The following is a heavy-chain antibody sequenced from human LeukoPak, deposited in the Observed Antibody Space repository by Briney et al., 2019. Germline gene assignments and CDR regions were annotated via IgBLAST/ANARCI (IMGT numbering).Heavy chain of an antibody. CDR3: ARINPYSGYDYLDY. D-gene: IGHD5-12*01. V-gene: IGHV4-59*01. J-gene: IGHJ4*02. CDR2: IYYSGST. CDR1: GGSISSYY. Sequence: KPSETLSLTCTVSGGSISSYYWSWIRQPPGKGLEWIGYIYYSGSTNYNPSLKSRVTISVDTSKNQFSLKLSSVTAADTAVYYCARINPYSGYDYLDYWGQGTLVTVPS.